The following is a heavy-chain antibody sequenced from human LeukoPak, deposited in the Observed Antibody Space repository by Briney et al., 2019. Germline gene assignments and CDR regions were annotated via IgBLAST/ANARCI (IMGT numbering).Heavy chain of an antibody. CDR1: GGSISSSSYY. D-gene: IGHD3-10*01. CDR2: IYYSGST. V-gene: IGHV4-39*01. J-gene: IGHJ4*02. CDR3: ARRGKSMGFDY. Sequence: SETLSLTCTVSGGSISSSSYYWGWIRQPPGKGLEWIGSIYYSGSTYYNPSLKSRVTISVDTSKNQFSLKLSSVTAADTAVYCCARRGKSMGFDYWGQGTLVTVSS.